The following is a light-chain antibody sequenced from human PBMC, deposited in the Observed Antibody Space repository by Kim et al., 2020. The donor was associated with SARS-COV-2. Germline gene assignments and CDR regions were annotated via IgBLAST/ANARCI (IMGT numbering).Light chain of an antibody. CDR2: YDT. CDR1: NIGRDS. Sequence: VSVVPGQTARLTCGGNNIGRDSVHWYQKKPGQAPVFVIHYDTDRPSGIPDRFSGSNSGNTATLTISRVEPGDEADYYCQVWHRSSDYWVFGGGTQLTVL. CDR3: QVWHRSSDYWV. V-gene: IGLV3-21*04. J-gene: IGLJ3*02.